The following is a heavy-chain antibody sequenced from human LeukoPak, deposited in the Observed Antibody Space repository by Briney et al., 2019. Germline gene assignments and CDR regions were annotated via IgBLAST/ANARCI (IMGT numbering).Heavy chain of an antibody. CDR2: MNPNSGNT. CDR3: AREYSGSYGAFDI. V-gene: IGHV1-8*03. J-gene: IGHJ3*02. Sequence: ASVKVSCKASGYTFTSYDINWVRQATGQGLEWMGWMNPNSGNTGYAQKFQGRVTITRNTSISTAYMELSSLRSEDTAVYYCAREYSGSYGAFDIWGQGTMVTVSS. CDR1: GYTFTSYD. D-gene: IGHD1-26*01.